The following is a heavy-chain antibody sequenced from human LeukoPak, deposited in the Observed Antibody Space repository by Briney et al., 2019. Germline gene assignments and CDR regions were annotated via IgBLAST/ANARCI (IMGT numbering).Heavy chain of an antibody. CDR1: GYTFTGYY. CDR2: INPNSGGT. J-gene: IGHJ4*02. D-gene: IGHD3-10*01. CDR3: ARDMGGSGSYSY. Sequence: GASVKVSCKASGYTFTGYYMHWVRQAPGQGLEWMGWINPNSGGTNYAQKFQGRVTITRDTSASTVHMELSSLRSEDTAVYYCARDMGGSGSYSYWGQGTLVTVSS. V-gene: IGHV1-2*02.